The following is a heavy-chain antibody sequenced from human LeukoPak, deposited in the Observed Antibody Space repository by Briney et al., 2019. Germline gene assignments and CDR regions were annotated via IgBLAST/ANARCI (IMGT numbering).Heavy chain of an antibody. D-gene: IGHD1-1*01. CDR3: ARAQDIFGTSVDNWFVP. V-gene: IGHV3-74*03. CDR1: GFTFSSYY. CDR2: ISSDGSST. J-gene: IGHJ5*02. Sequence: GGSLRLSCAASGFTFSSYYMHWVRQAPGKGLVWVSSISSDGSSTTYADSVKGRFTISRDNAKNTLYLQMNSLRDEDTAVYSCARAQDIFGTSVDNWFVPWGEGTLVSVSS.